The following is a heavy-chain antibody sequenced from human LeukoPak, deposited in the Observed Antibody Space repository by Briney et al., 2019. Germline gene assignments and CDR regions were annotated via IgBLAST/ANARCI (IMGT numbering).Heavy chain of an antibody. J-gene: IGHJ4*02. CDR1: GFTFSSYW. CDR2: FLSDGSRT. V-gene: IGHV3-74*01. D-gene: IGHD4-17*01. CDR3: AKDRGYRDGRYHFDY. Sequence: GGSLRLSCAASGFTFSSYWMHWVRQGPGKGLVWVSRFLSDGSRTTYADSVKGRFTISGDNAKNTLYLQMNSLRAEDTAVYYCAKDRGYRDGRYHFDYWGQGTLVTVSA.